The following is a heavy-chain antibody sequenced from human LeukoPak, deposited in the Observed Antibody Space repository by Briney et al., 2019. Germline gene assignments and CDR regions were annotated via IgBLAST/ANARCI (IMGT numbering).Heavy chain of an antibody. CDR3: ARRGSSSNLFDS. V-gene: IGHV4-39*06. J-gene: IGHJ5*01. CDR1: GGSISSGSYY. D-gene: IGHD3-16*01. Sequence: SETVSLTCTVSGGSISSGSYYWRWLRQPPGKGLEWIGTIYHSGSPYYNPSQKSRVTISVDPSKNEFDLKLSSVTAADTAGYYCARRGSSSNLFDSWGQGTLVTVCS. CDR2: IYHSGSP.